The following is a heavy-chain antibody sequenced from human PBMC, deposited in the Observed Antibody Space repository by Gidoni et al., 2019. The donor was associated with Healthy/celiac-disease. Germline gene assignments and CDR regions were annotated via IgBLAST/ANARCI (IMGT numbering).Heavy chain of an antibody. V-gene: IGHV3-11*01. CDR2: ISSSGSTI. D-gene: IGHD1-1*01. J-gene: IGHJ6*02. Sequence: QVQLVESGGGLVKPGGSLRLSCAASGFTFSDYYMSWIRQAPGKGLEWVSYISSSGSTIYYADSVKGRFTISRDNAKNSLYLQMNSLRAEDTAVYYCARDVRIGNWNDFGVEGMDVWGQGTTVTVSS. CDR3: ARDVRIGNWNDFGVEGMDV. CDR1: GFTFSDYY.